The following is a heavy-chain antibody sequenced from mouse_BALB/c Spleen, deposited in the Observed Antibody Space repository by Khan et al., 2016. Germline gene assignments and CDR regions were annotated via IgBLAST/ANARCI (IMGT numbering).Heavy chain of an antibody. Sequence: QIQLVQSGPDLKKPGETVKISCKASGYTFTSYGMNWVKQAPGKGLKWRGWIDTYSGETKCGDDFKGRFGLSLETSASTAYLQINNLKNEDMAIYFCASEGGTTVVVPGFFDVCGAGTTVSVSS. CDR1: GYTFTSYG. D-gene: IGHD1-1*02. CDR2: IDTYSGET. CDR3: ASEGGTTVVVPGFFDV. J-gene: IGHJ1*01. V-gene: IGHV9-1*02.